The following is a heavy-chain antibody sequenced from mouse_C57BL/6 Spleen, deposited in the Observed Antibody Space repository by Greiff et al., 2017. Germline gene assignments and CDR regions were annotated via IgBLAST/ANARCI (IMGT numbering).Heavy chain of an antibody. CDR3: ARDTGY. CDR2: ISYDGSN. J-gene: IGHJ2*01. D-gene: IGHD4-1*01. CDR1: GYSITSGYY. V-gene: IGHV3-6*01. Sequence: VQLQQSGPGLVKPSQSLSLTCSVTGYSITSGYYWNWIRQFPGNKLEWMGYISYDGSNNYNPSLKNRISITRDTSKNQFFLKLNSVTTEDTATYYCARDTGYWGQGTTLTVSS.